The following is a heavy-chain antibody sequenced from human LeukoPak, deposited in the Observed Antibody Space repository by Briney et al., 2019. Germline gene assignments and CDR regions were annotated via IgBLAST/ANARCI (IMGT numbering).Heavy chain of an antibody. D-gene: IGHD3-22*01. V-gene: IGHV3-23*01. Sequence: GGSLRLSCAASGFTFSSYAMSWVRQAPGKGLEWVSAISGSGGTTYYADSVKGRFTISRDNAKNSLYLQMNSLRAEDTAVYYCADYYDSSGYRYSQHWGQGTLVTVSS. CDR3: ADYYDSSGYRYSQH. CDR2: ISGSGGTT. J-gene: IGHJ1*01. CDR1: GFTFSSYA.